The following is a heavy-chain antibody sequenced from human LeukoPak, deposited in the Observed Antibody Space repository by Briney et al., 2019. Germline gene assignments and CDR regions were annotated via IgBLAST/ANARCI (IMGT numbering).Heavy chain of an antibody. V-gene: IGHV3-23*01. CDR1: GFTFSSYA. CDR3: ARDPHPRWIQLWYFDY. Sequence: GGSLRLSCVVSGFTFSSYAMSWVRQAPGKGLEWVSAITRSGGSTYYADSVKGRFTISRDNSKNTLYLQMNSLRAEDTAVYYCARDPHPRWIQLWYFDYWGQGTLVTVSS. J-gene: IGHJ4*02. D-gene: IGHD5-18*01. CDR2: ITRSGGST.